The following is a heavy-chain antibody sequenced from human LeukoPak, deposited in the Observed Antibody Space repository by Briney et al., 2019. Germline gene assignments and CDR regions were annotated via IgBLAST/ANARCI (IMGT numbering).Heavy chain of an antibody. Sequence: SETLSLTCTVSGGSISSYYWSWIRQPPGKGLEWIGYIYYSGSTNYNPSLKSRVTISVDTSKNQFSLKLSSVTAADTAVYYCARVSGGTLIDCWGQGTLVTVSS. V-gene: IGHV4-59*01. CDR2: IYYSGST. CDR3: ARVSGGTLIDC. J-gene: IGHJ4*02. D-gene: IGHD3-16*01. CDR1: GGSISSYY.